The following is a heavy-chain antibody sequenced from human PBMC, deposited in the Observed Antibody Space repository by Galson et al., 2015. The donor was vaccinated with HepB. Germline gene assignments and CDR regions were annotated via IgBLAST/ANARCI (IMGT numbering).Heavy chain of an antibody. V-gene: IGHV6-1*01. CDR3: ARDQRLGELWLKSDAFDV. Sequence: CAISGDSVSSDRAAWTWLRQSPSRGLEWLGRTYFRSKWSYDYAVSVRGRMTVNPDTPKNQFSLQVHSVTPEDTAVYYCARDQRLGELWLKSDAFDVWGQGTVVTVSS. J-gene: IGHJ3*01. CDR2: TYFRSKWSY. CDR1: GDSVSSDRAA. D-gene: IGHD3-16*01.